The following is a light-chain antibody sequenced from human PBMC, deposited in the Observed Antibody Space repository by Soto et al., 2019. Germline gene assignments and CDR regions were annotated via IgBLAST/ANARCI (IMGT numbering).Light chain of an antibody. V-gene: IGKV3-15*01. CDR1: QGVSRK. CDR2: GAS. J-gene: IGKJ1*01. CDR3: HQYGRSWT. Sequence: DIVMTQSPATLSVAPGERVTFSCRASQGVSRKLAWYQHKPGQAPRLLISGASTGATGIPARFSGSGSGTEFTLAISSLQSEDCAIYYCHQYGRSWTFGQGTKVEIK.